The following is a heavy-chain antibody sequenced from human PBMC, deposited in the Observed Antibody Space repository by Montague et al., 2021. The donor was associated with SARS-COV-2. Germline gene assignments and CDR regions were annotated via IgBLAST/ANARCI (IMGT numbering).Heavy chain of an antibody. CDR1: GFSLSTSGMR. CDR2: IDWXDDK. V-gene: IGHV2-70*04. J-gene: IGHJ3*02. D-gene: IGHD3-9*01. Sequence: PALVTPTQTLTLTCTLSGFSLSTSGMRASWIRQPPGKAQEWLARIDWXDDKFYSTSLKTRLTISKDTSKNQVVLTMTNMDPVDTATYYCARSYYDILTNYYDAFDIWGQGTMVTVSS. CDR3: ARSYYDILTNYYDAFDI.